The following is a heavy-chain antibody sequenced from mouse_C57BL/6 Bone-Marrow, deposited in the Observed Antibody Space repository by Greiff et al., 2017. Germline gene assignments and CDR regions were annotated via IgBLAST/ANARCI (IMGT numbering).Heavy chain of an antibody. J-gene: IGHJ3*01. CDR1: GYTFTSYW. CDR2: INPSNGGT. Sequence: QVQLQQPGTELVKPGASVKLSCKASGYTFTSYWMHWVKQRPGQGLEWIGNINPSNGGTNYNEKFKSKATLTVDKSSSTANMQLSSLTSEDSAVYYCARERVRTYYYGSSDMAYWGQGTLVTVSA. V-gene: IGHV1-53*01. CDR3: ARERVRTYYYGSSDMAY. D-gene: IGHD1-1*01.